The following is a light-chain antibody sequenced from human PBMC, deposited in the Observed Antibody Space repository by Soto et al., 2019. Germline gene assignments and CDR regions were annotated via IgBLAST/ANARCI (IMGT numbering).Light chain of an antibody. CDR2: GAS. Sequence: EIVLTQSPGTLSLSPVEIATLSFMASQPISSHRYLAWYQQKPGQAPRVLIYGASRRATGIPDRFNGSGSGTDFTLTISSLEPEDFAVYYCQQRSNWPITFGQGTRLEIK. CDR1: QPISSHRY. J-gene: IGKJ5*01. CDR3: QQRSNWPIT. V-gene: IGKV3D-20*02.